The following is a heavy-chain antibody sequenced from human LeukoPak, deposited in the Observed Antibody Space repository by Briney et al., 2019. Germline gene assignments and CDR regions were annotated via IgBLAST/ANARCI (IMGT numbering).Heavy chain of an antibody. V-gene: IGHV3-23*01. CDR3: ARVSGSAAGHVFDY. CDR1: GFTFSSYA. Sequence: GGSLRLSCAASGFTFSSYAMSWVRQAPGKGLEWVSAISGSGGSTYYADSVKGRFTISRDNSKNTLFLQMNSLRAEDTGVYYCARVSGSAAGHVFDYWGQGTLVSVSS. CDR2: ISGSGGST. J-gene: IGHJ4*02. D-gene: IGHD6-13*01.